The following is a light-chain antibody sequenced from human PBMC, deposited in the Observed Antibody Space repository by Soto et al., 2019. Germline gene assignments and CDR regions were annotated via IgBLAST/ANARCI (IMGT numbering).Light chain of an antibody. CDR1: QNINNY. V-gene: IGKV1-33*01. Sequence: DIQMTQTPSSLSASVGDRVTISCQASQNINNYLNWYQQKPGRAPKLLIYDASNLEAGVPSRFRGSGSGTDFTFTISRLQPEDIATYYCQQYENLPTFGQGTRLEI. J-gene: IGKJ5*01. CDR3: QQYENLPT. CDR2: DAS.